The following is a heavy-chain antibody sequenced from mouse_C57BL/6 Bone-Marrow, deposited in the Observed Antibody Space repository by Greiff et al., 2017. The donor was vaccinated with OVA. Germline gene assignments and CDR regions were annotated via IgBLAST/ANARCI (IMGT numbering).Heavy chain of an antibody. CDR1: GYTFTSYN. J-gene: IGHJ3*01. Sequence: QVQLKHSGAELVRPGASVKMSCKASGYTFTSYNMHWVKQTPRQGLEWIGAIYPGNGDTSYNQQFKGHATLPVDKSSSTSYMQLSSLTSEDSAVYFCARELVYGSRGGFSYWGQGTLVTVSA. CDR3: ARELVYGSRGGFSY. V-gene: IGHV1-12*01. D-gene: IGHD1-1*01. CDR2: IYPGNGDT.